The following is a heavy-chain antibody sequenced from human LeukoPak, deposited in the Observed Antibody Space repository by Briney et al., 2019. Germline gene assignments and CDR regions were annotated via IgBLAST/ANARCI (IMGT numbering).Heavy chain of an antibody. CDR1: GFTFSSYS. CDR3: ARSRDGYNRGAFDV. J-gene: IGHJ3*01. CDR2: ISSSSSYI. V-gene: IGHV3-21*01. D-gene: IGHD5-24*01. Sequence: GGSLRLSCAASGFTFSSYSMSWVRQAPGKGLEWVSSISSSSSYIYYADSVKGRFTISRDNAKNSLYLQMNSLRAEDTAVYYCARSRDGYNRGAFDVWGQGTMVTVSS.